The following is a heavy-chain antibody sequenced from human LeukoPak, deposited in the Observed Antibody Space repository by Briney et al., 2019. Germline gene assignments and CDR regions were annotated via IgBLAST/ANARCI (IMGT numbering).Heavy chain of an antibody. Sequence: ASVKVSCKASGYTFSDYCIHWVRQAPGQGPEWMGWINPQSGGISYAQKFQGRVIMTRDTSISTAYMELSRLTSDDTAMYYCARNERADVVVGALLNWFDPWGQGTLVTVSS. J-gene: IGHJ5*02. CDR2: INPQSGGI. D-gene: IGHD2-15*01. CDR1: GYTFSDYC. CDR3: ARNERADVVVGALLNWFDP. V-gene: IGHV1-2*02.